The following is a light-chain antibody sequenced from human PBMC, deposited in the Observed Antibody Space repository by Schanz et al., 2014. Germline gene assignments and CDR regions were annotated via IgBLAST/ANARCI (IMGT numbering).Light chain of an antibody. CDR3: VLYMDSGIWV. V-gene: IGLV8-61*01. CDR2: STN. J-gene: IGLJ3*02. Sequence: QAVVTQEPSFSVSPGGTVTLTCGLSSGSVSTTDYPSWYQQTPGQAPRTLIYSTNTRSSGVPDRFSGSILGNKAALTITGAQADDECEYYCVLYMDSGIWVFGGGTKLTVL. CDR1: SGSVSTTDY.